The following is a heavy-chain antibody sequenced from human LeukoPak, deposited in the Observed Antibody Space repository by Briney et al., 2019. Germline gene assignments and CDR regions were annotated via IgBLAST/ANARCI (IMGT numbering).Heavy chain of an antibody. V-gene: IGHV3-30*02. CDR3: AISWGANWNFYYMDV. Sequence: QPGGSMRPSCAASGFTFSGHGMHWVRQAPGKGLEWVAFIRYDGNNEHYGPSVKGRFTISRDNSKNTLYLQMLSLRIEDTAVYYLAISWGANWNFYYMDVWGKGTTVTVSS. CDR2: IRYDGNNE. D-gene: IGHD1-7*01. J-gene: IGHJ6*03. CDR1: GFTFSGHG.